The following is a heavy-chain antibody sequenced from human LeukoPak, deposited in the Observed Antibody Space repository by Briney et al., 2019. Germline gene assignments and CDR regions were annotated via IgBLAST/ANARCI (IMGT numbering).Heavy chain of an antibody. CDR1: GGSISSGGYY. J-gene: IGHJ4*02. D-gene: IGHD2-15*01. Sequence: SETLSLTCTVSGGSISSGGYYWSWIRQPPGKDLEWIGYIYHSGSTYYNPSLKSRVTISVDRSKNQFSLKLSSVTAADTAVYYCAAQEGSSIDYWGQGTLVTVSS. CDR2: IYHSGST. CDR3: AAQEGSSIDY. V-gene: IGHV4-30-2*01.